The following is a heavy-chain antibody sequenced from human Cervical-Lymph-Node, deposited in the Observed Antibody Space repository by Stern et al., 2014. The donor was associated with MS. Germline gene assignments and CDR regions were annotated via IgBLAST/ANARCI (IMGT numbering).Heavy chain of an antibody. CDR3: ASGRLGY. CDR2: INPSGDST. Sequence: QVQLGQSGAEVKKPGASVKISCKAPGYTFTNYYIHWMRQAPGQGPEWMGMINPSGDSTTYAQKFQGRVTMTRDTSTSTVYMELSRLRSEDAAVYYCASGRLGYWGQGTQVTVSS. CDR1: GYTFTNYY. V-gene: IGHV1-46*01. J-gene: IGHJ4*02.